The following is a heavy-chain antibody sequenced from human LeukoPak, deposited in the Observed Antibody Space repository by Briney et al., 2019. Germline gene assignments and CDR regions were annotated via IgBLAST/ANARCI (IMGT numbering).Heavy chain of an antibody. CDR1: GFTFSTYW. J-gene: IGHJ6*02. V-gene: IGHV3-74*01. CDR3: ARGYYYGMDV. CDR2: INPDGITT. Sequence: PPGGSLRLSCAASGFTFSTYWMHWVRQAPGKGLEWVSRINPDGITTTCADSVKGRFTISRDNAKNTLFLQMNSLRAEDTAVYYCARGYYYGMDVWGQGTTITVSS.